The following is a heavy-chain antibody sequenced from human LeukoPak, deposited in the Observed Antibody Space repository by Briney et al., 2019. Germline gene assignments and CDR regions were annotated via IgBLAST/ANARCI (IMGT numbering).Heavy chain of an antibody. J-gene: IGHJ5*02. Sequence: ASVNDSCQASRYTFTNFHMHSVRQPPGQGLEWMGIINHSDDSTINAQKFQGRVTVTRDTSTSTVYMELSSLRSEDTAVYYCARAWRYTDWFDPWGQGTLVTVSS. V-gene: IGHV1-46*01. CDR3: ARAWRYTDWFDP. D-gene: IGHD1-14*01. CDR2: INHSDDST. CDR1: RYTFTNFH.